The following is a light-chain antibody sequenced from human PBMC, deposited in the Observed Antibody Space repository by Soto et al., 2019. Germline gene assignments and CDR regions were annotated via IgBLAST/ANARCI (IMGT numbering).Light chain of an antibody. J-gene: IGLJ1*01. CDR3: GTWDSSLSAYV. CDR1: SSKIGNNY. Sequence: QSVLTQPPSVSAAPGQKGTISCSGSSSKIGNNYVSWYQQLPGTAPKLLIYENNKRPSGIPDRFSGSKSGTSATLGITGLQTGDEADYYCGTWDSSLSAYVFGTGTKVTVL. CDR2: ENN. V-gene: IGLV1-51*02.